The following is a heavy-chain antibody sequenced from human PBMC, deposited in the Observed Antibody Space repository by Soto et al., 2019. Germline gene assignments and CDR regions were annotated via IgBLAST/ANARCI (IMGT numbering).Heavy chain of an antibody. V-gene: IGHV3-23*01. CDR3: ARDRATFDS. CDR1: GFTFISYA. J-gene: IGHJ4*02. Sequence: PGGSLRLSCGASGFTFISYAMSWVRHVPGKGLEWISSISGSGANTWYAGSVQGRFIISRDNSKSTVSLHMSSLRVEDTAIYYCARDRATFDSWGQRTLVTVSS. D-gene: IGHD1-26*01. CDR2: ISGSGANT.